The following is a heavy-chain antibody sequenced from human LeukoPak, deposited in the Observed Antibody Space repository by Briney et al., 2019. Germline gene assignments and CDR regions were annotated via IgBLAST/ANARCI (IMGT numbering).Heavy chain of an antibody. CDR1: GFTVTGYS. Sequence: GGSLRLSCAASGFTVTGYSMHWVRQAPGKGLEWVAVMSYDGTNKYYADSVKGRFTISRDNSKNTLYLQMNNLRAQDTAVYYCARAGGITMIREVKVLNAFDIWGQGTMVTVSS. CDR3: ARAGGITMIREVKVLNAFDI. D-gene: IGHD3-22*01. CDR2: MSYDGTNK. J-gene: IGHJ3*02. V-gene: IGHV3-30-3*01.